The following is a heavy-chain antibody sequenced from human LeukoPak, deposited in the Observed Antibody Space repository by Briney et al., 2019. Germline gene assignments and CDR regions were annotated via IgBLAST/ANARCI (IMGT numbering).Heavy chain of an antibody. CDR3: TTAPPPYPRNAFDI. J-gene: IGHJ3*02. CDR1: GFTFSSYG. Sequence: PGGPLRLPCAASGFTFSSYGMSWVRQAPGKGLEWVGRIKSKTDGETTDYAAPVKGRFTISRDDSKNTLYLQMNSLKTEDTAVYYCTTAPPPYPRNAFDIWGQGTMVTVSS. CDR2: IKSKTDGETT. V-gene: IGHV3-15*01.